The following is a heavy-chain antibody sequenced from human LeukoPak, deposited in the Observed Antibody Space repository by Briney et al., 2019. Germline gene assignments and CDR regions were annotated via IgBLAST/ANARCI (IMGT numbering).Heavy chain of an antibody. J-gene: IGHJ4*02. CDR3: ARLSVGIAVAGTDY. D-gene: IGHD6-19*01. Sequence: SATLSLTCAVYGGSFSGYYWSWIRQPPGKGLEWIGEINHSGSTNYNPSLKSRVTIAVDTSKSWFSRKLSSVPAADTAVYVCARLSVGIAVAGTDYCGEGTL. V-gene: IGHV4-34*01. CDR1: GGSFSGYY. CDR2: INHSGST.